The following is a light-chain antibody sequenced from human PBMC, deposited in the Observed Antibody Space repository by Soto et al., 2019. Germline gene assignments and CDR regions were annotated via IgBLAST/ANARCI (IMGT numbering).Light chain of an antibody. CDR1: QSIRSW. J-gene: IGKJ1*01. CDR3: QHNNGYSWT. Sequence: DIQMTQSPSTLPASVLDRVTITCRASQSIRSWLAWYQQKPGKAPKVLIYDASSLESGVPSRFSGSGSGTEFTLTISSLQPDDFATYYCQHNNGYSWTFGQGTKVDIK. CDR2: DAS. V-gene: IGKV1-5*01.